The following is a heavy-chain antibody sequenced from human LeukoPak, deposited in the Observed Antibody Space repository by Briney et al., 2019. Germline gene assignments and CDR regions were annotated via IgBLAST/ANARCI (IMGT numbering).Heavy chain of an antibody. CDR1: GGSISSGDYY. CDR2: IYYSGST. V-gene: IGHV4-30-4*01. D-gene: IGHD6-19*01. CDR3: ARDPTAYSSGWYGAFDI. Sequence: SQTLSLTCTVSGGSISSGDYYWSWIRQPPGKGLEWIGYIYYSGSTYYNPSLKSRVTISVDTSKNQFSLKLSSVTAADTAVYYCARDPTAYSSGWYGAFDIWGQGTMVTVSS. J-gene: IGHJ3*02.